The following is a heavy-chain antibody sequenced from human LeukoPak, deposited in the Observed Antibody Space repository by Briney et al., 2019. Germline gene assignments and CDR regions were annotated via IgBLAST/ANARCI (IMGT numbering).Heavy chain of an antibody. V-gene: IGHV3-7*01. CDR3: ARDRNDILTGWNWFDP. D-gene: IGHD3-9*01. J-gene: IGHJ5*02. Sequence: AGGSLRLSCSASGFTFSDFWMTWVRQAPGKGLEWVANIKQDGSEKYYVDSVKGRFTISRDNAKNSLYLQMNSLRAEDTAVYYCARDRNDILTGWNWFDPWGQGTLVTVSS. CDR1: GFTFSDFW. CDR2: IKQDGSEK.